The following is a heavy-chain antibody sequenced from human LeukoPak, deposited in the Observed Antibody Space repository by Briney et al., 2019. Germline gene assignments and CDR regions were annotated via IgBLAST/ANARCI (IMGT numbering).Heavy chain of an antibody. CDR1: GYTFTSYG. D-gene: IGHD3-16*01. CDR3: ARELDYVWGSYPFGAFDI. Sequence: ASVKVSCKASGYTFTSYGISWVRQAPGQGLEWMGWISAYNGNTNYALKLQGRVTMTTDTSTSTAYMELRSLRSDDTAVYYCARELDYVWGSYPFGAFDIWGQGTMVTVSS. J-gene: IGHJ3*02. V-gene: IGHV1-18*01. CDR2: ISAYNGNT.